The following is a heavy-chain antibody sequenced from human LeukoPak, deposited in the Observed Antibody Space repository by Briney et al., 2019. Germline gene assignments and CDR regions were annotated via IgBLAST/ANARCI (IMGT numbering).Heavy chain of an antibody. CDR2: IYYSGST. Sequence: SETLSLTCPVSGGSISSYYWRWIRQPPGKGLEWIGYIYYSGSTNYNPSLKSRVTISVDTSKYQFSLKLSSVTAADTAVYYCASSVSGGELDYWGQGTLVTVSS. D-gene: IGHD3-16*01. CDR3: ASSVSGGELDY. V-gene: IGHV4-59*01. J-gene: IGHJ4*02. CDR1: GGSISSYY.